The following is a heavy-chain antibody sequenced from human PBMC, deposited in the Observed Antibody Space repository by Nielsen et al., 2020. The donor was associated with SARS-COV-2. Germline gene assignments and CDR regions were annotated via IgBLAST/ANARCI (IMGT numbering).Heavy chain of an antibody. D-gene: IGHD4-11*01. J-gene: IGHJ6*02. CDR2: ISGSGGST. V-gene: IGHV3-23*01. CDR3: ARTDVDYSNGNYYGMDV. CDR1: GFTFSSYA. Sequence: GGSLRLSCAASGFTFSSYAMSWVRQAPGKGLEWVSAISGSGGSTYYADSVKGRYTISRDNSKNTLYLQMNSLRAEDTAVYYCARTDVDYSNGNYYGMDVWGQGTTVTVSS.